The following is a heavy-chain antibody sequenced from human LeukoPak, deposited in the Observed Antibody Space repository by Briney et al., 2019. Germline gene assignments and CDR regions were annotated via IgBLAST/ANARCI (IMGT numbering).Heavy chain of an antibody. D-gene: IGHD5-24*01. CDR1: GFTFRSHV. V-gene: IGHV3-23*01. Sequence: GGSLRLSCAASGFTFRSHVMTWVRQAPGKGLEWVARIENSGDRTYYADSVKGRFTISRDNSKNRLYLQTDSLRAEDTAVYYCLTWPFDYWGQGTLVTVSS. CDR2: IENSGDRT. CDR3: LTWPFDY. J-gene: IGHJ4*02.